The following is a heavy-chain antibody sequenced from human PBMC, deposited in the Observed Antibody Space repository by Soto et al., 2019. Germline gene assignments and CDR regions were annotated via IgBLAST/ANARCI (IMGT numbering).Heavy chain of an antibody. CDR2: IIPIFGTA. CDR1: GGSLSSYA. V-gene: IGHV1-69*01. CDR3: ARVAYYDFWSGYYMGGGMGV. Sequence: FSLKVDCKGSGGSLSSYASSWVRQAPGQGLEWMGGIIPIFGTANYAQKFQGRVTITADESTSTAYMELSSLKSEDTAVYYCARVAYYDFWSGYYMGGGMGVWGQGTTVTVSS. J-gene: IGHJ6*02. D-gene: IGHD3-3*01.